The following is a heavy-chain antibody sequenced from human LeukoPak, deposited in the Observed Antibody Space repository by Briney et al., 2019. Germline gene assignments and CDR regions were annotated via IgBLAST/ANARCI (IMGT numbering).Heavy chain of an antibody. D-gene: IGHD4-11*01. J-gene: IGHJ5*02. CDR1: GGTFSSYA. Sequence: SVKVSCKASGGTFSSYAISWVRQAPGQGLEWMGGIIPIFGTANYAQKFQGRVTITADESTSTAYMELSSLRSEDTAVYYCAREGVTTVTTTSGSWFDPWGQGTLVTVSS. CDR3: AREGVTTVTTTSGSWFDP. CDR2: IIPIFGTA. V-gene: IGHV1-69*01.